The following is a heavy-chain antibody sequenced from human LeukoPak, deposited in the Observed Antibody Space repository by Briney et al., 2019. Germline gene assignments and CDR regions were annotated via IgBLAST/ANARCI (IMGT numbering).Heavy chain of an antibody. CDR2: INQGGNEK. V-gene: IGHV3-7*01. Sequence: GGSLRLFCAASGFTFNNYWMSWVRQAPGKGLEWVANINQGGNEKYYVDSVRGRFTISRDNAKNSLYLQMNSLRDEDTSVYYCARDFGTTGYDLYDYWGQGTLVTVSS. CDR1: GFTFNNYW. J-gene: IGHJ4*02. D-gene: IGHD3-9*01. CDR3: ARDFGTTGYDLYDY.